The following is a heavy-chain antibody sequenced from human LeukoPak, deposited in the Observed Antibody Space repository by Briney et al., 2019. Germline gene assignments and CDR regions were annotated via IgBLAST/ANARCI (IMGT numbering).Heavy chain of an antibody. CDR1: GYTFTSYG. Sequence: ASVKVSCKASGYTFTSYGISWVRQAPGQGLEWMGWISAYNGNTNYAQKLQGRVTMTTDTSTSTAYMELRSLRSDDTAAYYCARSHIVVVPAAMWFDPWGQGTLVTVSS. V-gene: IGHV1-18*01. CDR3: ARSHIVVVPAAMWFDP. CDR2: ISAYNGNT. D-gene: IGHD2-2*01. J-gene: IGHJ5*02.